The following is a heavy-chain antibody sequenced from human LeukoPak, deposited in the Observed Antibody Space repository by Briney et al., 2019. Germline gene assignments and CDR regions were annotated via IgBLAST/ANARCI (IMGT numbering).Heavy chain of an antibody. Sequence: SETLSLTCPGSGYSISSGYYWGLIRPPSGKGLELSRSIYHSGSTYYIPSLKRRATIPVDTSKNQFSLTPSSVTAAHKAVYYCSGDIVVVPAAMKGYYYYMDVWGKGTTVTVSS. J-gene: IGHJ6*03. CDR2: IYHSGST. D-gene: IGHD2-2*01. CDR3: SGDIVVVPAAMKGYYYYMDV. CDR1: GYSISSGYY. V-gene: IGHV4-38-2*02.